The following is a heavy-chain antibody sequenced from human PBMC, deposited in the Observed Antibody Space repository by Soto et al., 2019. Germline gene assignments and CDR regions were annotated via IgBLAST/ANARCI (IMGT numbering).Heavy chain of an antibody. CDR1: GFTFSTHS. V-gene: IGHV3-48*01. J-gene: IGHJ4*02. CDR2: ITSSSVT. CDR3: VGEVGFQLIY. D-gene: IGHD1-26*01. Sequence: GGSLSLSCAASGFTFSTHSMNWVRQAPGKGLEWISYITSSSVTMYADSVKGRFTISRDNDKNSLYLQMNSLRVEDTAVYFCVGEVGFQLIYWGQGTLVSVSS.